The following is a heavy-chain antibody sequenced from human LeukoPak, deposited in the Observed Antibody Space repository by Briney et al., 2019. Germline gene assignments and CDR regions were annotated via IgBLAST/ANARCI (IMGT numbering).Heavy chain of an antibody. D-gene: IGHD3-10*01. CDR2: IYYSGST. CDR1: GGSISSYY. J-gene: IGHJ4*02. Sequence: SETLSLTCTVSGGSISSYYWSWIRQPPGKGLEWIGYIYYSGSTNYNPSLKSRVTISVDTSKNQFSLKLSSVTAADTAVYYCARGITMVRGVHYYFDYWGQGTLVTVSS. V-gene: IGHV4-59*01. CDR3: ARGITMVRGVHYYFDY.